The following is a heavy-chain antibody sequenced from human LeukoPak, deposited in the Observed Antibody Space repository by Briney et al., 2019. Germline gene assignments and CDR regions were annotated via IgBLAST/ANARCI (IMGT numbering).Heavy chain of an antibody. J-gene: IGHJ4*02. CDR2: IIPIFGTA. D-gene: IGHD3-22*01. CDR1: GGTFSSYA. CDR3: ARDLEPRHYYDSSGPPGGY. Sequence: SVKVSCKASGGTFSSYAISWVRQAPGQGLEWMGGIIPIFGTANYAQKFQGRVTITADESTSTAYMELSSLRSEDTAVYYCARDLEPRHYYDSSGPPGGYWGQGTLVTVSS. V-gene: IGHV1-69*13.